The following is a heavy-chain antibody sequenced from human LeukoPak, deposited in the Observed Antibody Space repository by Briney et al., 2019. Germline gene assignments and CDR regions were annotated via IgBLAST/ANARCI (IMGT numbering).Heavy chain of an antibody. J-gene: IGHJ4*02. Sequence: QPGRSLRLSCAASGFTFSSYGMHWVRQAPGKGLEWVAVIWYDGSNKYYADSVKGRFTISRDNSKNTLYLQMNSLRAEDTAVYYCARDYAPSGAPEFDYWGQGTLVTVSS. CDR2: IWYDGSNK. D-gene: IGHD1-26*01. V-gene: IGHV3-33*01. CDR3: ARDYAPSGAPEFDY. CDR1: GFTFSSYG.